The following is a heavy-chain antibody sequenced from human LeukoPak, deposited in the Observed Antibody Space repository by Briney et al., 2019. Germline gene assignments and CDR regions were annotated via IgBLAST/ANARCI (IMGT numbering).Heavy chain of an antibody. CDR3: ATHTGGYNYWWFDI. J-gene: IGHJ5*02. CDR2: IIPVYGTA. Sequence: ASVKLSCKASGGTFSNYPIIWVRLAPGRGLELLGGIIPVYGTANYSQMFHGRITLTAQDSTATAYMELRRLTSDDPAMYFCATHTGGYNYWWFDIWGQGTLVTVSS. D-gene: IGHD5-24*01. CDR1: GGTFSNYP. V-gene: IGHV1-69*13.